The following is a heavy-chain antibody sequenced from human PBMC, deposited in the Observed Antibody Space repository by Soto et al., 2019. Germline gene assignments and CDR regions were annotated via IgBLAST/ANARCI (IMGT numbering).Heavy chain of an antibody. CDR2: INAGNGDT. V-gene: IGHV1-3*01. CDR1: GYTFTSYA. CDR3: ARDPWNYVSGWFDP. J-gene: IGHJ5*02. Sequence: ASVTVSCKASGYTFTSYARHWVRQAPGQRLEWMGWINAGNGDTKYSQKFQGRVTITRDTSASTAYMELSSLRSEDTAVYYCARDPWNYVSGWFDPWGQGTLVTVSS. D-gene: IGHD1-7*01.